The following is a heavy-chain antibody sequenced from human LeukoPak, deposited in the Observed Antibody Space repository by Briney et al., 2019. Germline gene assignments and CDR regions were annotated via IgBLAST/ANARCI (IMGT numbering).Heavy chain of an antibody. D-gene: IGHD4-17*01. CDR1: GYTFTSYA. CDR2: INAGNGNT. CDR3: ARWPRTVTSGDYAFDI. V-gene: IGHV1-3*01. Sequence: ASVKVSCKASGYTFTSYAMHWVRQAPGQRLEWMGWINAGNGNTKYSQKFQGRVTITRDTCASTAYMELSSLRSEDTAVYYCARWPRTVTSGDYAFDIWGQGTMVTVSS. J-gene: IGHJ3*02.